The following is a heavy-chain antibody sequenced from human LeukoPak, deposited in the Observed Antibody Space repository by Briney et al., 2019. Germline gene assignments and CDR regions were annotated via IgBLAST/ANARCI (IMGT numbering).Heavy chain of an antibody. CDR3: ARGSGWGQGDAFDI. Sequence: GSSVKVSCKASGGTFSSYAISWVRQAPGQGLEWMGGIIPIFGTANYAQKFQGRVTITTDESTSTAYMELSSLRSEDTAVYYCARGSGWGQGDAFDIWGQGTMVTVSS. D-gene: IGHD6-19*01. J-gene: IGHJ3*02. V-gene: IGHV1-69*05. CDR1: GGTFSSYA. CDR2: IIPIFGTA.